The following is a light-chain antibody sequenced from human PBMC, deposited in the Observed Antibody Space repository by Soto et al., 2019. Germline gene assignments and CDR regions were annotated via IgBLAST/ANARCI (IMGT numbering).Light chain of an antibody. CDR3: GSYTTSSNYV. Sequence: QSVLTQPASVSGSPGQSITISCTGTISDVGSYNYVSWYQQYPGKAPKLMIYDVSTRPSGVSDRFSGSKYGNTASLTISGLRAEDEADYYCGSYTTSSNYVFGTGTKVTV. J-gene: IGLJ1*01. V-gene: IGLV2-14*03. CDR2: DVS. CDR1: ISDVGSYNY.